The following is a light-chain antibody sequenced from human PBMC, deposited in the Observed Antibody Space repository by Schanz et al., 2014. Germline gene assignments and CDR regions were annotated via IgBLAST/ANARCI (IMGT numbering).Light chain of an antibody. CDR2: DVS. CDR1: SSDVGGYNY. J-gene: IGLJ1*01. CDR3: SSYAGSNNFCV. V-gene: IGLV2-8*01. Sequence: QSALTQPPSASGSPGQSVAISCTGTSSDVGGYNYVSWYQHHPGKAPKLMIYDVSKRPSGVPDRFSGSKSGNTASLTVSGLQAEDEADYYCSSYAGSNNFCVFGTGTKLTVL.